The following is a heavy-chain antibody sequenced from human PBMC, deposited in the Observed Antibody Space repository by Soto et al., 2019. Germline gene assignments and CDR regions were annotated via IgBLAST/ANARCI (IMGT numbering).Heavy chain of an antibody. Sequence: ASVKVSCKVSGYTLTELSMHWVRQAPGKGLEWMGGFDPEDGETIYAQRFQGRVTMTEDTSTDPAYMELSSLRSEDTAVYYCATGVYDSSGYYYPLDYWGQGTLVTVSS. CDR2: FDPEDGET. CDR1: GYTLTELS. J-gene: IGHJ4*02. D-gene: IGHD3-22*01. V-gene: IGHV1-24*01. CDR3: ATGVYDSSGYYYPLDY.